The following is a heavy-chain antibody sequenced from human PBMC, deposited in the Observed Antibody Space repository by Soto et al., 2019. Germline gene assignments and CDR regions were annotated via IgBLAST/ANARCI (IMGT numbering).Heavy chain of an antibody. J-gene: IGHJ2*01. CDR2: IWYDGSNK. CDR3: ARIPQIAVAGTRFGYFDF. Sequence: GGSLRLSCAASGFTFSSYGMHWVRKAPGKGLGWVAVIWYDGSNKYYADSVKSRFTISRDNSKNTLYLQMNSLGAEDTAVYYCARIPQIAVAGTRFGYFDFLGRGTLVTVSS. V-gene: IGHV3-33*01. D-gene: IGHD6-19*01. CDR1: GFTFSSYG.